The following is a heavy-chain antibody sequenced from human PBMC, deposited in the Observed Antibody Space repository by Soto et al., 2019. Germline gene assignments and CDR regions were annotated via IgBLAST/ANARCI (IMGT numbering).Heavy chain of an antibody. Sequence: SETLSLTCTVSGGTISSGGYYWSWIRQHPGKGLEWIGYINYSGSTYYNPSLKSRVTISVDTSKNQFSLKLSSVTAADTAVYYCARDSRAYNWFDPWGQGTLVTVSS. CDR2: INYSGST. J-gene: IGHJ5*02. CDR1: GGTISSGGYY. CDR3: ARDSRAYNWFDP. V-gene: IGHV4-31*03. D-gene: IGHD2-2*01.